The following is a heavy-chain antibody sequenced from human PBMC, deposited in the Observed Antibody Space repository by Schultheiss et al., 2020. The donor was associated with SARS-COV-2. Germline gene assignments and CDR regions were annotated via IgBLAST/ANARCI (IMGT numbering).Heavy chain of an antibody. V-gene: IGHV1-2*06. CDR2: INPNSGGT. CDR1: GYIFTGYY. Sequence: ASVKVSCKASGYIFTGYYIHWLRQAPGQGLEWMGRINPNSGGTNYAQKFQGRVTMTRDTSISTAYMELSRLRSDDTAMYYCARDYGSGYGMDVWGQGTTVTVSS. CDR3: ARDYGSGYGMDV. J-gene: IGHJ6*02. D-gene: IGHD3-10*01.